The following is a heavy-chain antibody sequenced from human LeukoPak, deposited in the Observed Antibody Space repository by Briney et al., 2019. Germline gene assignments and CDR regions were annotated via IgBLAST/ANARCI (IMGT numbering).Heavy chain of an antibody. CDR3: ARERITMVRGVSSLSY. D-gene: IGHD3-10*01. V-gene: IGHV1-2*02. J-gene: IGHJ4*02. CDR2: INPNSGGT. CDR1: GYTFTGYY. Sequence: ASVKVSCKASGYTFTGYYMHWVRQAPGQGLEWMGWINPNSGGTNYAQKFQGRVTMTRDTSISTAYMELSRLRSDDTAVYYCARERITMVRGVSSLSYWGQGTLVTLSS.